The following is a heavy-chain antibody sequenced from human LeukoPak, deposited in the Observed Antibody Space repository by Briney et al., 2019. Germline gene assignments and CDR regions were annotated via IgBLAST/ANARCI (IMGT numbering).Heavy chain of an antibody. CDR3: ARFSTGKVAYCGGDCYPYYFDY. Sequence: SGGSLRLSCTASRFTFSSFTMNWVHQAPGKGLEWVSSISSDSSHIYYADSVKGRFTISRDNAKNSLYLQMNGLRVEDTAVYYCARFSTGKVAYCGGDCYPYYFDYWGQGTLVTVSS. J-gene: IGHJ4*02. CDR1: RFTFSSFT. CDR2: ISSDSSHI. V-gene: IGHV3-21*01. D-gene: IGHD2-21*01.